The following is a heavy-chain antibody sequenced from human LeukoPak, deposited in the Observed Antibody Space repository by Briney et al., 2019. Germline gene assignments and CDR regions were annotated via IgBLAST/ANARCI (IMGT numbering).Heavy chain of an antibody. D-gene: IGHD3-10*01. CDR1: GGSISSYY. CDR2: IYYSGST. CDR3: ARDVKGNYFDY. V-gene: IGHV4-59*12. Sequence: PSETLSLTCTVSGGSISSYYWSWIRQPPGKGLEWIGYIYYSGSTNYNPSLKSRVTISVDTSKNQFSLKLSSVTAADTAVYYCARDVKGNYFDYWGQGTLVTVSS. J-gene: IGHJ4*02.